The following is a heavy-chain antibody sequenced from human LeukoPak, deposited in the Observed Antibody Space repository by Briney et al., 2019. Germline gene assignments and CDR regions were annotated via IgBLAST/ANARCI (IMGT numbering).Heavy chain of an antibody. CDR2: ISYHGIDK. Sequence: PGGSLRLSCAASGFTFSHYAMHWVRQAPGKGLVWVAVISYHGIDKYYADSVKGRFTISRDNAKNTLYLEMNSLRAEDTAVYYCARPRITSFGVVYDAFDIWGQGTMVTVSS. CDR1: GFTFSHYA. D-gene: IGHD3-3*01. V-gene: IGHV3-30-3*01. CDR3: ARPRITSFGVVYDAFDI. J-gene: IGHJ3*02.